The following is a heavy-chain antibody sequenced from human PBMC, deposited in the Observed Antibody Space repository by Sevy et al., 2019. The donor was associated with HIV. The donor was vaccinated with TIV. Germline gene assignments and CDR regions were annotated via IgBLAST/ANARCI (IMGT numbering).Heavy chain of an antibody. J-gene: IGHJ3*02. CDR3: AKPTGYRSGWYAQRGGAFDI. CDR1: GFTFSSYA. Sequence: GGSLRLSCAASGFTFSSYAMSWVRQAPGKGLEWVSAISGSGGSTYYADSVKGRFTISRDNSKNSLYLQMNSLRAEDTAVSYCAKPTGYRSGWYAQRGGAFDIWGQGTMVTVSS. D-gene: IGHD6-19*01. V-gene: IGHV3-23*01. CDR2: ISGSGGST.